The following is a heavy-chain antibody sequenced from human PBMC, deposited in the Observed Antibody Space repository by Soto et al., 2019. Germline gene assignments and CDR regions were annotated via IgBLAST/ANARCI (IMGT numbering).Heavy chain of an antibody. J-gene: IGHJ4*02. Sequence: QVQLQESGPGLVKPSETLSLTCTVSGGSISSYYWSWIRQPPGKGLEWIGYIYYSGSTNYNPSLKSRVTISVDTSKNQFSLKLSSVTAADTAVYYCARGLWFGEFDLDYWGQGTLVTVSS. V-gene: IGHV4-59*01. CDR2: IYYSGST. CDR3: ARGLWFGEFDLDY. D-gene: IGHD3-10*01. CDR1: GGSISSYY.